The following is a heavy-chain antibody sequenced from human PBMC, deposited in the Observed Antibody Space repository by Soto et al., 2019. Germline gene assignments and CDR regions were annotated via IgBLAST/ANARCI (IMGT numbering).Heavy chain of an antibody. V-gene: IGHV5-51*01. CDR3: ARSIAAVYYGMDV. J-gene: IGHJ6*02. CDR2: IYPGDSDT. CDR1: GYSFTSYW. Sequence: GESLKISCKGSGYSFTSYWIGWVRQMPGKGLEWMGIIYPGDSDTRYSPSFQGQVTISADKSISTAYLQWSSLKASDTAMYYCARSIAAVYYGMDVWGQGTTVTVSS. D-gene: IGHD6-13*01.